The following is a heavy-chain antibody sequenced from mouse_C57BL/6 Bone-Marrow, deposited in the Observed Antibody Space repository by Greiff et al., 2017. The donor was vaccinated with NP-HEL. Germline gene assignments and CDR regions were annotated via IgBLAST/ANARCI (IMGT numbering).Heavy chain of an antibody. Sequence: QVQLQQSGAELVRPGTSVKMSCKASGYTFTNYWIGWAKQRPGHGLEWIGDIYPGGGYTNYNEKFKGKATLTADKSSSTAYMQFSSLTSEDSAIYYFARSGNYYGSSYFAYWGQGTLVTVSA. CDR1: GYTFTNYW. V-gene: IGHV1-63*01. CDR2: IYPGGGYT. CDR3: ARSGNYYGSSYFAY. J-gene: IGHJ3*01. D-gene: IGHD1-1*01.